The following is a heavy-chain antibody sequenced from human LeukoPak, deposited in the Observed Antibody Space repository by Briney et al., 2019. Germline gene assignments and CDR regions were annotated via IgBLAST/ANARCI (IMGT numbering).Heavy chain of an antibody. J-gene: IGHJ5*02. Sequence: SETLSLTCNVSDGFISTYYWTWIRQPAGKGLEWIGRIYTSGSTNYNPSFKSRVTMSVDTSKNQFSLKLISVTAADTAVYYCARGVVPGAIGWFDPWGQGTLVTVSS. CDR1: DGFISTYY. D-gene: IGHD2-2*02. CDR3: ARGVVPGAIGWFDP. CDR2: IYTSGST. V-gene: IGHV4-4*07.